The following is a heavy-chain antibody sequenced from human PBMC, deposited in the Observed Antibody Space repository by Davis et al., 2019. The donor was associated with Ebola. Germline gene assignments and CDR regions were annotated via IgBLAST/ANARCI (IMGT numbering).Heavy chain of an antibody. J-gene: IGHJ4*02. CDR2: IDPSDSYT. CDR3: ARHATYYDFWSGYSHFDY. D-gene: IGHD3-3*01. CDR1: GYSFTSYW. V-gene: IGHV5-10-1*01. Sequence: GESLKISCKGSGYSFTSYWISWVRQMPGKGLEWMGRIDPSDSYTNYSPSFQGHVTISADKSISTAYLQWSSLKASDTAMYYCARHATYYDFWSGYSHFDYWGQGTLVTISS.